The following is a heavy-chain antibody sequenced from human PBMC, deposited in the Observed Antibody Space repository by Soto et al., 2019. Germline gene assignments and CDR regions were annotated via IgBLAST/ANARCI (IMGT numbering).Heavy chain of an antibody. V-gene: IGHV4-31*03. CDR1: GGSISRSGYF. CDR3: ARSSRSYFDY. CDR2: IYDSGST. J-gene: IGHJ4*02. Sequence: SETLSLTCTVSGGSISRSGYFWSWIRQHPGKGLEWIGYIYDSGSTYYNPSLKSRVSLSVDTSKNQFSLNLTSVTAADTAMYYCARSSRSYFDYWGQGTLITVSS.